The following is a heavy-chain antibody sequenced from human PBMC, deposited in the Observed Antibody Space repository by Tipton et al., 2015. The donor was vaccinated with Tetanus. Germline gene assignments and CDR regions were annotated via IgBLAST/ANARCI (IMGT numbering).Heavy chain of an antibody. V-gene: IGHV3-48*01. CDR2: ISTTSNTI. J-gene: IGHJ4*02. CDR3: VSWENTLNY. CDR1: GFTLRTYS. D-gene: IGHD1-26*01. Sequence: SLRLSCAASGFTLRTYSMNWVRQAPGKGLEWISYISTTSNTIYYADSVKGRFTISRDNGKNLLYLQMNSLRAEDTAVYYCVSWENTLNYWGQGTLVTVSS.